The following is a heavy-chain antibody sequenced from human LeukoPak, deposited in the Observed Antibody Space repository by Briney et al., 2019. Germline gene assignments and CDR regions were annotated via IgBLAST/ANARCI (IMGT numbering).Heavy chain of an antibody. CDR3: ARQRYYYDSSGYYFDY. Sequence: PSETLSLTCTVSGGSISSRSYYWGWIRQPPGKGLEWIGSFYYSGSTYYNPSLKSRVTISADTCKNQFSLKLNSVTAADTAVYYCARQRYYYDSSGYYFDYWGQGTLVTVSS. V-gene: IGHV4-39*01. CDR2: FYYSGST. J-gene: IGHJ4*02. CDR1: GGSISSRSYY. D-gene: IGHD3-22*01.